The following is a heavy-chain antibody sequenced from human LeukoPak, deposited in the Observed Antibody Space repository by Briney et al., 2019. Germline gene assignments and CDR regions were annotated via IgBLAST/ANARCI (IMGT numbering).Heavy chain of an antibody. CDR1: GFTFSNSW. D-gene: IGHD3-10*01. CDR2: IKQDGSEK. CDR3: ARDRGPNTSDY. Sequence: GGSLRLSCVASGFTFSNSWMIWVRQAPGKGPEWVASIKQDGSEKYYVDSVKGRFTISKDNAKNSLYLQMNSLRVEDMAIYYCARDRGPNTSDYWGQGTLVTVSS. J-gene: IGHJ4*02. V-gene: IGHV3-7*01.